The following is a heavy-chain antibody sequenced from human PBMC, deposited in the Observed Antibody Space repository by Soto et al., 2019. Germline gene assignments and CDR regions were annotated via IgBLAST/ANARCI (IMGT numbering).Heavy chain of an antibody. CDR2: ISYDGSNK. CDR3: ATEYYYDRSGYYSIYYGMDV. V-gene: IGHV3-30*03. CDR1: GFTFSSYG. Sequence: QVQLVESGGGVVQPGRSLRLSCAASGFTFSSYGMHWVRQAPGKGLEWVAVISYDGSNKYYADSVKGRFTISRDNSKNTLYLQMNSLRAEATAVYYCATEYYYDRSGYYSIYYGMDVWGQGTTVTVSS. J-gene: IGHJ6*02. D-gene: IGHD3-22*01.